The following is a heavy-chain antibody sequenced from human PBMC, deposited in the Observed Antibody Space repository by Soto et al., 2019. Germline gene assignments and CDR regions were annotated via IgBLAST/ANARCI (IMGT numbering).Heavy chain of an antibody. J-gene: IGHJ6*02. V-gene: IGHV3-30*18. Sequence: GGSLQLSCAASGFTFSSYGMHWVRQAPGKGLEWVAVISYDGSNKYYADSVKGRFTISRDNSKNTLYLQMNSLRAEDTAVYYCAKGKSTMVRGVYYYYYGMDVWGQGT. CDR3: AKGKSTMVRGVYYYYYGMDV. CDR2: ISYDGSNK. D-gene: IGHD3-10*01. CDR1: GFTFSSYG.